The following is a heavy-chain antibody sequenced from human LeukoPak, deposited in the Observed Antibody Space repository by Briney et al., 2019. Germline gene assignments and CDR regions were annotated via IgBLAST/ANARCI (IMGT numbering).Heavy chain of an antibody. Sequence: PSQTLSLTCAVSGGSISSGGYSWSWLRQPPGKGLEWIGYIYHSGSTYYNPSLKSRVTISVDTSKNQFSLKLSSVTAADTAVYYCARGHLTMVRGADYWGQGTLVTVSS. V-gene: IGHV4-30-2*01. D-gene: IGHD3-10*01. CDR2: IYHSGST. CDR1: GGSISSGGYS. CDR3: ARGHLTMVRGADY. J-gene: IGHJ4*02.